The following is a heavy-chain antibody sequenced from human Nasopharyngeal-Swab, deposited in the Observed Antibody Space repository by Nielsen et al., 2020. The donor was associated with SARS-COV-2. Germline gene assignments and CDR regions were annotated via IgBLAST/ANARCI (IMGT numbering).Heavy chain of an antibody. J-gene: IGHJ5*02. D-gene: IGHD6-13*01. Sequence: VRQAPGKGLERVAVISYDGSNKYYADSVKGRFTISRDNSKNTLYLQMNSLRAEDTAVYYCARAAAGTYRNWFDPWGQGTLVTVSS. CDR2: ISYDGSNK. CDR3: ARAAAGTYRNWFDP. V-gene: IGHV3-30-3*01.